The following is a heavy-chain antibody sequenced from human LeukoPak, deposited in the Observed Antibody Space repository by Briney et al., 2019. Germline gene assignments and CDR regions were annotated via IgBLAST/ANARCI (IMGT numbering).Heavy chain of an antibody. V-gene: IGHV1-46*01. Sequence: ASVKVSCKASGYTFTSYYMHWVRQAPGQGLEWMGIINPSGGSTSYAQKFQGRLTMTRNTSTSTAYMELSSLRSEDTAVYYCARGLEMEVAAYWGQGTLVTVSS. CDR3: ARGLEMEVAAY. CDR2: INPSGGST. J-gene: IGHJ4*02. D-gene: IGHD5-24*01. CDR1: GYTFTSYY.